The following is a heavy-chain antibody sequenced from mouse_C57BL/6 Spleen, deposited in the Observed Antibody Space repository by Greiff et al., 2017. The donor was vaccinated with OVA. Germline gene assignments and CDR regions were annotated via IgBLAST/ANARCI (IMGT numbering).Heavy chain of an antibody. Sequence: EVMLVESGEGLVKPGGSLKLSCAASGFTFSSYAMSWVRQTPEKRLEWVAYISSGGDYIYYADTVKGRFTISRDNARNTLYLQMSSLKSEDTAMYYCTRVYVGYFGYYFDYWGQGTTLTVSS. V-gene: IGHV5-9-1*02. J-gene: IGHJ2*01. CDR2: ISSGGDYI. D-gene: IGHD2-3*01. CDR1: GFTFSSYA. CDR3: TRVYVGYFGYYFDY.